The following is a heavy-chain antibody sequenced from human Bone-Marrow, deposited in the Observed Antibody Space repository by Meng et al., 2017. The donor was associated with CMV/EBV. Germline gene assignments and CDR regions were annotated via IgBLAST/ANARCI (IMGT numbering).Heavy chain of an antibody. J-gene: IGHJ5*02. D-gene: IGHD2-2*01. CDR1: GGSISSSSYY. CDR3: ARDRGCSSTSCYPNNWFDP. CDR2: IYYSGST. Sequence: SETLSLTCTVSGGSISSSSYYWGWIRQPPGKGLEWIGYIYYSGSTYYNPSLKSRVTISVDTSKNQFSLKLSSVTAADTAVYYCARDRGCSSTSCYPNNWFDPWGQGTLVTGSS. V-gene: IGHV4-31*03.